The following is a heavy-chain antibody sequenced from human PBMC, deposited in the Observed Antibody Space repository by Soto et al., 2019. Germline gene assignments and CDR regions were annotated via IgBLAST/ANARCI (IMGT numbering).Heavy chain of an antibody. V-gene: IGHV4-30-2*01. CDR1: GGSISSGGYS. D-gene: IGHD6-19*01. CDR2: IYHSGST. J-gene: IGHJ4*02. Sequence: QLQLQESGSGLVKPSQTLSLTCAVSGGSISSGGYSWSWIRQPPGKGLEWIGYIYHSGSTYYNPSLKSRVTISVDRSKNQFSLKLSSVTAADTAVYYCARGRYSSGWFRLVDYWGQGTLVTVSS. CDR3: ARGRYSSGWFRLVDY.